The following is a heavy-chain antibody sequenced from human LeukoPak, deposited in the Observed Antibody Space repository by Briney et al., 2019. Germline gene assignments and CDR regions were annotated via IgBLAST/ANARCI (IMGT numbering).Heavy chain of an antibody. CDR3: SKWGDYDVLTGYYDSDF. D-gene: IGHD3-9*01. Sequence: GRSLRLSCAAAGFTFSNYGMSWVSQAPGKGLEWVSAIVGSGGSTYYADSVNGRFTISRDNSKNTLFLQMNSLRVEDTALYYCSKWGDYDVLTGYYDSDFWGQGTLVTVSS. CDR2: IVGSGGST. CDR1: GFTFSNYG. V-gene: IGHV3-23*01. J-gene: IGHJ4*02.